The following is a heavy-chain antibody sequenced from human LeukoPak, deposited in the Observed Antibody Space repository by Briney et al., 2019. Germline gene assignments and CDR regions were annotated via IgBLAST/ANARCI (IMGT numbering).Heavy chain of an antibody. D-gene: IGHD2-2*02. J-gene: IGHJ5*02. CDR1: GGSISSGGYY. Sequence: SQTLSLTCTVSGGSISSGGYYWSWIRHHPGKGLEWIGYIYYSGSTYYNPSLKSRVTISVDTSKNQSSLKLSSATAADTAVYYCARGLGYCSSTSCYIWFDPWGQGTLVTVSS. CDR3: ARGLGYCSSTSCYIWFDP. V-gene: IGHV4-31*03. CDR2: IYYSGST.